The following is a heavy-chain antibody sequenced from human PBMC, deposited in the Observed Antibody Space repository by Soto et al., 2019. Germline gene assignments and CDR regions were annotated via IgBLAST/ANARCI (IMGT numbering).Heavy chain of an antibody. D-gene: IGHD1-26*01. Sequence: SETLSLTCTVSGGSISSYYWSWIRQPPGKGLEWIGYFYYSGSTNYNPSLKSRVTISVDTSKNQFSLKLSSVTAADTAVYYCARDILGQLDYWGQGILVTVSS. V-gene: IGHV4-59*01. CDR1: GGSISSYY. CDR3: ARDILGQLDY. CDR2: FYYSGST. J-gene: IGHJ4*02.